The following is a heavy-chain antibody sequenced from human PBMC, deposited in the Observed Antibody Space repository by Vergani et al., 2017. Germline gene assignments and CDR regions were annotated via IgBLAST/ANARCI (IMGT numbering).Heavy chain of an antibody. CDR2: ISAYNGNT. V-gene: IGHV1-18*01. J-gene: IGHJ5*02. D-gene: IGHD3-3*01. Sequence: QVQLVQSGAEVKKPGASVKVSCKASGYTFTSYGISWVRQAPGQGLEWMGWISAYNGNTNYAQKLQGRVTMTTDTSTSTAYMELRSLRADDTAVYYCAGVDYDFWSGYSWFDPWGQGTLVTVSS. CDR3: AGVDYDFWSGYSWFDP. CDR1: GYTFTSYG.